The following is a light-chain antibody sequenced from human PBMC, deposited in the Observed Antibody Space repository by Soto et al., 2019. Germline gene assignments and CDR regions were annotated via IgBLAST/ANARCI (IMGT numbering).Light chain of an antibody. V-gene: IGLV2-23*02. CDR1: SSDVGSYNS. CDR3: SSYAGPSVSVV. CDR2: EVN. Sequence: QSVLTQPASVSGSPGQSITISCTGTSSDVGSYNSVSWYQQHPDKVPKLMIYEVNKRPSGVSDRFSGSKSGNTASLTISGLQAEDEDDYSCSSYAGPSVSVVFGGGTKVTVL. J-gene: IGLJ2*01.